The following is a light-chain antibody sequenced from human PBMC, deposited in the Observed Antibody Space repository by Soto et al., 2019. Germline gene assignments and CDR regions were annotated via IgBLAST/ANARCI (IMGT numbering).Light chain of an antibody. CDR1: SDHTNFA. Sequence: QLVLTQPPSASASLGASVKLSCTLSSDHTNFAIAWHQHQPGKGPRFLMRVNADGSHIKGAEIPDRFSGSSSGAERYLAISSLQSDDEADYYCQTWGSGWVFGGGTKVTVL. J-gene: IGLJ3*02. CDR2: VNADGSH. CDR3: QTWGSGWV. V-gene: IGLV4-69*01.